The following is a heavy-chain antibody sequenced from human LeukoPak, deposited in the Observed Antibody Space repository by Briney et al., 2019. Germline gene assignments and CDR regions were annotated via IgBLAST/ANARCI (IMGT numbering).Heavy chain of an antibody. V-gene: IGHV3-66*03. CDR3: ARDSAAQL. J-gene: IGHJ1*01. CDR2: IYSSGST. CDR1: GFTVSSNY. D-gene: IGHD2-2*01. Sequence: GGSLRLSCAASGFTVSSNYMSWVRQAPGKGLEWVSVIYSSGSTYYADCVKGRFTISRDNSKNTLYLQMNSLRAEDTAVYYCARDSAAQLWGQGTLVTVSS.